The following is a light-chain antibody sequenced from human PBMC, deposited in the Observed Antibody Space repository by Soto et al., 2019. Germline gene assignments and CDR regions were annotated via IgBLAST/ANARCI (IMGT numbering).Light chain of an antibody. CDR1: SSNVGADYH. CDR2: GNT. CDR3: QYYDTSLRAYV. J-gene: IGLJ1*01. Sequence: QSVLTQPPSVSGAPGQRVTIFCAGSSSNVGADYHVHWYQQLPGTAPRLLIYGNTNRPSGVPGRFSGSKSGTSASMAITGLQDADEEDYYCQYYDTSLRAYVFGTGTKLTVL. V-gene: IGLV1-40*01.